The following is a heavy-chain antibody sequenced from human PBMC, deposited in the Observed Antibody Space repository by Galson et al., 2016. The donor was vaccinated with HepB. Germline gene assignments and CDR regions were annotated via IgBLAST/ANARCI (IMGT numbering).Heavy chain of an antibody. CDR2: MYNSGNT. Sequence: SETLSLTCTVSGGSVSTDAYYWAWIRQDPGKGLEWMATMYNSGNTHYNPSLKSRVTISVDTSKNQVSLKVNSVTAADSAVYFCARGAVVQAGYYAMDVWGQGTTVIVSS. D-gene: IGHD2-21*01. J-gene: IGHJ6*02. CDR1: GGSVSTDAYY. V-gene: IGHV4-39*01. CDR3: ARGAVVQAGYYAMDV.